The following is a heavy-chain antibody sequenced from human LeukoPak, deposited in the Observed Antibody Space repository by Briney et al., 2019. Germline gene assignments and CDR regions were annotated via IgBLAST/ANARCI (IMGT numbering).Heavy chain of an antibody. CDR1: GFTFGTHG. CDR3: ARVRGPTVTTWYFDL. D-gene: IGHD4-17*01. Sequence: GGSLRLSCGASGFTFGTHGMIWVRQAPGKGLEWVSYISPWSDTIYYADSVKGRFTISRDDARNSLYLQMHSLRAGDTAVYYCARVRGPTVTTWYFDLWGRGTLVTVSS. V-gene: IGHV3-48*01. CDR2: ISPWSDTI. J-gene: IGHJ2*01.